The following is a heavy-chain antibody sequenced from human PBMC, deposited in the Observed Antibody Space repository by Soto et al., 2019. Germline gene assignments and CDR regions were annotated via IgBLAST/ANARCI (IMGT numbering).Heavy chain of an antibody. D-gene: IGHD5-12*01. V-gene: IGHV3-30-3*01. Sequence: QVQLVESGGGVVQPGRSLRLSCAASGFTFSSYAMHWVRQAPGKGLEWVAVISYDGSNKYYADSVKGRFTISRDNSKNTLYLQMNSLRAEDTAVYYCASGYAGYYYYYYGMDVWGQGTTVTVSS. CDR1: GFTFSSYA. J-gene: IGHJ6*02. CDR3: ASGYAGYYYYYYGMDV. CDR2: ISYDGSNK.